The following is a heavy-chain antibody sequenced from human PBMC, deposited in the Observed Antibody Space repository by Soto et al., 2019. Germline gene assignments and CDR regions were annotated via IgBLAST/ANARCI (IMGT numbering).Heavy chain of an antibody. D-gene: IGHD3-3*01. J-gene: IGHJ5*02. V-gene: IGHV3-23*01. CDR2: ISGSGGST. Sequence: APGKGLEWVSAISGSGGSTYYADSVKGRFTISRDNSKNTLYLQMNSLRAEDTAVYYCAKDGPSYYDFWSGYYSWFDPWGQGTLVTVSS. CDR3: AKDGPSYYDFWSGYYSWFDP.